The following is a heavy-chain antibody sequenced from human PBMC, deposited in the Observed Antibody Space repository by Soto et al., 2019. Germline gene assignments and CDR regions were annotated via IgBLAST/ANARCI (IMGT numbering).Heavy chain of an antibody. V-gene: IGHV3-21*01. CDR1: GFTFSSYS. J-gene: IGHJ6*02. Sequence: XESLRLSCEASGFTFSSYSRNWVRQAPGKGLEWVSSISSSSSYIYYADSVKGRFTISRDNAKNSLYLQMNSLRAEDTAVYYCARDQILTGMDVWGRGTTVTVS. CDR3: ARDQILTGMDV. CDR2: ISSSSSYI. D-gene: IGHD3-9*01.